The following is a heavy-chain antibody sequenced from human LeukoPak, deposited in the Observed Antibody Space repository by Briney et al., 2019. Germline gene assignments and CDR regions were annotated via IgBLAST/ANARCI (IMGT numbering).Heavy chain of an antibody. J-gene: IGHJ4*02. V-gene: IGHV3-30-3*01. CDR3: ARDRIVVVVAATLLY. CDR1: GFTFSSYA. Sequence: PGGSLRLSCTASGFTFSSYAMHWVRQAPGKGLEWVGVISYDGSNKYSADSVKGRFTISRDNSKNTLYLKINSRGAEDRAVYYCARDRIVVVVAATLLYWGQGTLVTVSS. D-gene: IGHD2-15*01. CDR2: ISYDGSNK.